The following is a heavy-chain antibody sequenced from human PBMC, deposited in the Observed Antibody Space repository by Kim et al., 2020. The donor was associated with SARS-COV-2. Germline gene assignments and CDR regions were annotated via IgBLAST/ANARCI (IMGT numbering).Heavy chain of an antibody. Sequence: ASVKVSCKASGYTFTSYAMHWVRQAPGQRLEWMGWINAGNGNTKYSQKFQGRVTITRDTSASTAYMELSSLRSEDTAVYYCASSIMITFGGVIAPFDYWGQGTLVTVSS. D-gene: IGHD3-16*02. CDR2: INAGNGNT. V-gene: IGHV1-3*01. J-gene: IGHJ4*02. CDR3: ASSIMITFGGVIAPFDY. CDR1: GYTFTSYA.